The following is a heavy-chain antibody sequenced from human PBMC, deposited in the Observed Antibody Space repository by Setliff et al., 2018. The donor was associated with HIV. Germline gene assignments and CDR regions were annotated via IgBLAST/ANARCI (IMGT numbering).Heavy chain of an antibody. D-gene: IGHD3-3*01. J-gene: IGHJ5*02. CDR2: VYVAGTV. V-gene: IGHV4-61*09. CDR1: GGSMSSGSYS. Sequence: SETLSLTCSVSGGSMSSGSYSWTWLRQPAGKEPELIGHVYVAGTVIYNPSLASRLTISIVPSKNQFSLDLTSVTAADTGKYYCARARTIGVSAVFFAPWGQGSPVSVAS. CDR3: ARARTIGVSAVFFAP.